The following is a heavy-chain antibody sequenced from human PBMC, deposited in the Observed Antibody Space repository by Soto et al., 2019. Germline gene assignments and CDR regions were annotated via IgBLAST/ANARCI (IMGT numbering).Heavy chain of an antibody. CDR2: IYYRGST. J-gene: IGHJ6*02. Sequence: QVQLQESGQGLVKPSETLSLTCTVSGGSISSYYWSWIRQPPGKGLEWIGYIYYRGSTNYNPSRKSRFTISVDTAKNQFSLKLCSVTAADTAVYYCARDPDYYYGMDVWGQGTTVTVSS. V-gene: IGHV4-59*01. CDR1: GGSISSYY. CDR3: ARDPDYYYGMDV.